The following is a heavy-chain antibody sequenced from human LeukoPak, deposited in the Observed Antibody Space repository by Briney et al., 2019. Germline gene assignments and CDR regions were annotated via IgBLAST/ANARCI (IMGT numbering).Heavy chain of an antibody. D-gene: IGHD2-2*01. V-gene: IGHV3-15*01. CDR2: IKSKTDGGTT. CDR1: GFTFSNAW. Sequence: GGSLRLSCAASGFTFSNAWMSWVRQAPGKGLEWVGRIKSKTDGGTTDYAAPVKGRFTISRDDSKNTLYLQMNSLKTEDTAVYYCTTMYCSSTSCYFIYYMDVWGKGTTVTISS. CDR3: TTMYCSSTSCYFIYYMDV. J-gene: IGHJ6*03.